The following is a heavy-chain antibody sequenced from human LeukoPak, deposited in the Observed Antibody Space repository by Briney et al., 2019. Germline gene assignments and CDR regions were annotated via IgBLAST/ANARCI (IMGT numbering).Heavy chain of an antibody. CDR2: INPNNGGT. CDR3: ARSGYDFWSGYYPLDY. V-gene: IGHV1-2*02. D-gene: IGHD3-3*01. CDR1: GYTFTGYY. Sequence: ASVKVSCKASGYTFTGYYMHWVRQAPGQGLEWMGWINPNNGGTNYAQKFQGRVTMTRDTSISTAYMELSRLRSDDTAVYYCARSGYDFWSGYYPLDYWGQGTLVTVSS. J-gene: IGHJ4*02.